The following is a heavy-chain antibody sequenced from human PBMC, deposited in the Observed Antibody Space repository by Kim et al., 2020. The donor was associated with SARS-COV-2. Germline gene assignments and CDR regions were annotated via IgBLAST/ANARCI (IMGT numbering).Heavy chain of an antibody. D-gene: IGHD5-18*01. J-gene: IGHJ6*02. V-gene: IGHV3-23*01. CDR3: AKSYGEYYYYYGLAV. Sequence: DSVKGRLTKSRDNSKNTFYLTMNGLRDEDTAVYYCAKSYGEYYYYYGLAVWGQGTTVSVSS.